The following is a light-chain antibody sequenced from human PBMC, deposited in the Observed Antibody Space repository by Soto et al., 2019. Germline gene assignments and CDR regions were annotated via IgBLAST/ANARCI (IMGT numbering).Light chain of an antibody. V-gene: IGKV3-15*01. J-gene: IGKJ1*01. CDR2: DAS. CDR3: QQYNNWPPWT. CDR1: QSVSNN. Sequence: ILMTQSPAILSVSPGERATLSCRASQSVSNNLAWYQQKPGQAPRLLIYDASTRATGIPARFSGSGSGTEFTLNISGLQSEDFAVYYCQQYNNWPPWTFGQGTKVEIK.